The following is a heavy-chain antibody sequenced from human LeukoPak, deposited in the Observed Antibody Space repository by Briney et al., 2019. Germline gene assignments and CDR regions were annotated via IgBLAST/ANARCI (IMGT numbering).Heavy chain of an antibody. CDR3: ARSSEYGDPFNY. J-gene: IGHJ4*02. Sequence: SETLSLTCTVSGASISRSDYFWGWIRQPRGKGLEWIGSIYYSGSTYYSPSLKGRVTISVDTSKNQFSLKLNSVTAADTAVYYCARSSEYGDPFNYWGQGTLVTVSS. V-gene: IGHV4-39*01. D-gene: IGHD4-17*01. CDR2: IYYSGST. CDR1: GASISRSDYF.